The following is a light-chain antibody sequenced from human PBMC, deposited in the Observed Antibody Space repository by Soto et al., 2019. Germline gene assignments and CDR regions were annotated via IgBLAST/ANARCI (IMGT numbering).Light chain of an antibody. CDR2: LNSDGSH. Sequence: QSVLTQSPSASASLGASVKLTCTLSSGHSNYAIAWHQQQPEKGPRYLMKLNSDGSHSKGDGIPDRFSGSSPGAERYLTISTVQSEDEAVYYCQTWVTGIHIFGGGTKLTVL. V-gene: IGLV4-69*01. CDR1: SGHSNYA. CDR3: QTWVTGIHI. J-gene: IGLJ2*01.